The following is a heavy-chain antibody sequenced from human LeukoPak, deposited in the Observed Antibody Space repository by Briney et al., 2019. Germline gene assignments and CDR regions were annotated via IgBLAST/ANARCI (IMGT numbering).Heavy chain of an antibody. J-gene: IGHJ4*02. D-gene: IGHD3-10*01. V-gene: IGHV3-30-3*01. CDR3: ARDYGSGSYSY. CDR2: ISYDGSNK. CDR1: GFTFSSYA. Sequence: GGSLRLSCAASGFTFSSYAMHWVRQAPGEGLEWVAVISYDGSNKYYADSVKGRFTISRDNSKNTLYLQMNSLRAEDTAVYYCARDYGSGSYSYWGQGTLVTVSS.